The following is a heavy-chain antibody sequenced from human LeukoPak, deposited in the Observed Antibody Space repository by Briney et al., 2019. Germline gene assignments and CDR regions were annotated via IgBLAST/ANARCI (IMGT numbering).Heavy chain of an antibody. CDR1: GGSISSSNW. D-gene: IGHD5-12*01. J-gene: IGHJ5*02. CDR2: ICHSGST. CDR3: ARGRGGYDSGWYNWFDP. V-gene: IGHV4-4*02. Sequence: PSGTLSLTCAVSGGSISSSNWWSWVRQPPGKGLEWIGEICHSGSTNYNPSLKSRVTISVDRSKNQFSLKLSSVTAADTAVYYCARGRGGYDSGWYNWFDPWGQGTLVTVSS.